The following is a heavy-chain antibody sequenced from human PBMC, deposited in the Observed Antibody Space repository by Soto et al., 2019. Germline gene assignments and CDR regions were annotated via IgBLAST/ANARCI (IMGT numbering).Heavy chain of an antibody. CDR2: ISDSVGNT. J-gene: IGHJ6*02. CDR1: GFRFSSFS. D-gene: IGHD2-21*01. Sequence: PXGCLRLACAACGFRFSSFSRSGVRQAPGKGLEWVSSISDSVGNTYFADSVKGRFTISRDNSKNTLYLQMNSLRAEDTAVYYCAKDPHIPTPTIPRFYYYVMDVWGQRTTVTVSS. V-gene: IGHV3-23*01. CDR3: AKDPHIPTPTIPRFYYYVMDV.